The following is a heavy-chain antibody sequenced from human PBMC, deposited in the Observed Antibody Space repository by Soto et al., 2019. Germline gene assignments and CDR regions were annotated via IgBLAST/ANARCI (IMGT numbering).Heavy chain of an antibody. J-gene: IGHJ4*02. D-gene: IGHD3-3*01. CDR3: ARDFDFGVVIMDY. Sequence: GGSLRLSCAASGFTFSSYAMHWVRQAPGKGLGWVAVISYDGSNKYYADSVKGRFTISRDNSKNTLYLQMNNLRAEDTAVYYCARDFDFGVVIMDYWGQGTMVTVSS. CDR2: ISYDGSNK. V-gene: IGHV3-30-3*01. CDR1: GFTFSSYA.